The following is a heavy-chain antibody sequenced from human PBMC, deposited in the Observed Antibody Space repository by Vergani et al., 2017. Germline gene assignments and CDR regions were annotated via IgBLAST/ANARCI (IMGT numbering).Heavy chain of an antibody. V-gene: IGHV3-66*02. J-gene: IGHJ4*01. D-gene: IGHD2-15*01. CDR2: IKSDGRT. CDR3: TRSECSGTTCYGRSFDL. CDR1: GFRVTTYY. Sequence: VELLESGGGLAQPGGSLRVSCSASGFRVTTYYMSWVRQAPGKGLEWVSVIKSDGRTSYAESVRGRFTISRDTSRNAVYLQMNILRVEDTGVYYCTRSECSGTTCYGRSFDLWGHGILVTVSS.